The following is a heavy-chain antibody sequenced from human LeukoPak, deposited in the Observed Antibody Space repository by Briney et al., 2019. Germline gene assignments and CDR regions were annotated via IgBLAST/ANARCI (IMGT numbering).Heavy chain of an antibody. Sequence: SETLSLTCTVSGGSISSGGYYWSWIRQHPGKGLEWIGYSYYSGSTYYNPSLKSRVTISVDTSKNQFSLKLSSVTAADTAVYYCARGTTATTYYFDYWGQGTLVTVSS. D-gene: IGHD4-17*01. CDR1: GGSISSGGYY. CDR2: SYYSGST. CDR3: ARGTTATTYYFDY. V-gene: IGHV4-31*03. J-gene: IGHJ4*02.